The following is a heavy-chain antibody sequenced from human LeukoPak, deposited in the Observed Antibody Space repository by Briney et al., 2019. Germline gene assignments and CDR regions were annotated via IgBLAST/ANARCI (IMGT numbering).Heavy chain of an antibody. J-gene: IGHJ4*02. D-gene: IGHD1-14*01. V-gene: IGHV3-66*04. CDR1: GFTVGYNY. Sequence: PGGSLRLSCAASGFTVGYNYMTWVLQAPGKGLEWVAAIYNSGSTYYADSVKGRFTISRDNSKNTMYLQMNSLKGEDTAVYYCARRSNPPGRIDHWGQGTLVTVSS. CDR2: IYNSGST. CDR3: ARRSNPPGRIDH.